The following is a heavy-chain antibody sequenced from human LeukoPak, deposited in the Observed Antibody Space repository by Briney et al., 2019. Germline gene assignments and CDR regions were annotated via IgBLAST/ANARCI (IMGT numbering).Heavy chain of an antibody. D-gene: IGHD2-2*01. CDR2: IIPIFGTA. CDR1: GYTFRSYG. Sequence: SVKVSCKASGYTFRSYGISWVRQAPGQGLEWMGGIIPIFGTANYAQKFQGRVTITTDESTSTAYMELSSLRSEDTAVYYCASSAKGAGEYQLPHAFDIWGQGTMVTVSS. CDR3: ASSAKGAGEYQLPHAFDI. V-gene: IGHV1-69*05. J-gene: IGHJ3*02.